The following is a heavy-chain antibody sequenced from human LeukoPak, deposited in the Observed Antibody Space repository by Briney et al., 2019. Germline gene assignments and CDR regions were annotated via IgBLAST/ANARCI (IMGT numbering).Heavy chain of an antibody. J-gene: IGHJ6*02. CDR3: ARDTPRVRFLALGV. CDR2: IYYSGST. V-gene: IGHV4-31*03. CDR1: GGSISSGGYY. D-gene: IGHD3-3*01. Sequence: PSQTLSLTCTVSGGSISSGGYYWSWIRQHPGKGLEWIGYIYYSGSTYYNPSLKSRVTISVDTSKNQFSLKLSSATAADTAVYYCARDTPRVRFLALGVWGQGTTVTVSS.